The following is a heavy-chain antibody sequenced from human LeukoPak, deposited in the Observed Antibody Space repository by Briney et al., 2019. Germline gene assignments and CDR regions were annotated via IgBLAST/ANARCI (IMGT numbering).Heavy chain of an antibody. CDR3: ARSYGDLNFDY. V-gene: IGHV3-64*01. CDR1: GFTFSSYA. CDR2: ISSNGGST. J-gene: IGHJ4*02. D-gene: IGHD4-17*01. Sequence: GGSLRLSCAASGFTFSSYAMHWVRQAPGKGLEYVSAISSNGGSTYYANSVKGRFTISRDNSKNTLYLQMGSLRAEDMAVYYCARSYGDLNFDYWGQGTLVTVSS.